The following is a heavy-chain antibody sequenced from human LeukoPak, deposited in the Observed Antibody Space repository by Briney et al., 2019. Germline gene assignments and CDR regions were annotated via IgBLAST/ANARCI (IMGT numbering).Heavy chain of an antibody. Sequence: PGGSLRLSCAASGFTFSSYSMNWVRQAPGKGLEWVSSISSSSSYIYYADSVKGRFTTSRYNAKNSLYLQMNSLRAEDTAVYYCARVQYSSSWPFDYWGQGTLVTVSS. D-gene: IGHD6-13*01. V-gene: IGHV3-21*01. CDR2: ISSSSSYI. J-gene: IGHJ4*02. CDR1: GFTFSSYS. CDR3: ARVQYSSSWPFDY.